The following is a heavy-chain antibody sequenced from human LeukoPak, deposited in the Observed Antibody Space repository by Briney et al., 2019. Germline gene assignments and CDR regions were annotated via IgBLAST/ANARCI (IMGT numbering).Heavy chain of an antibody. CDR1: GITVTNYA. CDR2: ISGNSGTT. D-gene: IGHD4-11*01. Sequence: GGSLRLSCAASGITVTNYAMSWVCQAPGKGLEWVSSISGNSGTTYYADSAKGRFTISRGNSKNTLYLQMNSLRAEDTAVYYCAKGATTPNPWGQGTLVTVSS. J-gene: IGHJ5*02. V-gene: IGHV3-23*01. CDR3: AKGATTPNP.